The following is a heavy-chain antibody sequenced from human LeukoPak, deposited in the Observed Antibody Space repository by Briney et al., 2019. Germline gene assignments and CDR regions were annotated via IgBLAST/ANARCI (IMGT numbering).Heavy chain of an antibody. J-gene: IGHJ6*04. CDR1: GFTVSSNY. CDR2: IKQDGSEK. D-gene: IGHD3-10*02. CDR3: AELGITMIGGV. V-gene: IGHV3-7*01. Sequence: GGSLRLSCAASGFTVSSNYMSWVRQAPGKGLEWVANIKQDGSEKYYVDSVKGRFTVSRDNAKNSLYLRMNSLRAEDTAVYYCAELGITMIGGVWGKGTTVTISS.